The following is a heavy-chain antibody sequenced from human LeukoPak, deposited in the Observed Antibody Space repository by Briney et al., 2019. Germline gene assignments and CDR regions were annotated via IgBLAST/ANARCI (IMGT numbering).Heavy chain of an antibody. D-gene: IGHD6-13*01. CDR3: AKDTGITPSGISGFFDF. Sequence: GGSLRLSCAASGFSFDDYAMHWVRQAPGKGLEWVSLISGDGDSTYYADSVKGRFTISRDNSKDSLYLQMNSLRTEDTALYYCAKDTGITPSGISGFFDFWGQGTLVTVSS. CDR1: GFSFDDYA. V-gene: IGHV3-43*02. CDR2: ISGDGDST. J-gene: IGHJ4*02.